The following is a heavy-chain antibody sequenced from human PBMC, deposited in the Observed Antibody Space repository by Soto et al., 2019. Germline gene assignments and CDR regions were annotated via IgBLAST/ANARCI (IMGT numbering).Heavy chain of an antibody. V-gene: IGHV1-18*01. Sequence: ASVKVSCKASGYTFTSYGISWVRQAPGQGVEWMGWISAYNGNTNYAQKLQGRVTMTTDTSTSTAYMELRSLRSDDTAVYYCARDDLILRFLEWSTPTYYYYGMDVWGQGTTVTVSS. CDR1: GYTFTSYG. CDR2: ISAYNGNT. CDR3: ARDDLILRFLEWSTPTYYYYGMDV. J-gene: IGHJ6*02. D-gene: IGHD3-3*01.